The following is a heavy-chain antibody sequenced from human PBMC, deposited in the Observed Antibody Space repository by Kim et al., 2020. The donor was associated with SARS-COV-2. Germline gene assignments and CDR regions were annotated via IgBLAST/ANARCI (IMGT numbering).Heavy chain of an antibody. CDR3: ARHGRFGIPFEY. CDR1: GGSISSSSYY. D-gene: IGHD2-21*01. V-gene: IGHV4-39*01. Sequence: SETLSLTCTVSGGSISSSSYYWGWIRQPPGKGLEWIGNIYYSGSTYYNPSLKSRGTISVDTSKNQFSLKLSSVTAADTAVYYCARHGRFGIPFEYWGQGTLVTVSS. CDR2: IYYSGST. J-gene: IGHJ4*02.